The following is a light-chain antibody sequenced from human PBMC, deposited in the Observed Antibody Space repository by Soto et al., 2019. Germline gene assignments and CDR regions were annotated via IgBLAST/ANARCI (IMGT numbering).Light chain of an antibody. J-gene: IGKJ1*01. CDR1: QSISIW. V-gene: IGKV1-5*03. CDR3: QHYKSYWT. Sequence: DIQMTQSPSTLSASVGDRVTITCRASQSISIWLAWYQQKPGKAPRLLIYKASSLETGVPSRFSGSGSGTELTITISSLQPDDFATYYCQHYKSYWTFGQGTKVEIK. CDR2: KAS.